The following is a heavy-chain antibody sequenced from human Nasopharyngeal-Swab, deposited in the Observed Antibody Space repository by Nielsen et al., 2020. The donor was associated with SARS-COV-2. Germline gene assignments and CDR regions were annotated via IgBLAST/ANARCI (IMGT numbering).Heavy chain of an antibody. CDR3: ARGQGYYYGSGSHWFDP. V-gene: IGHV4-34*01. D-gene: IGHD3-10*01. Sequence: LETLSLTCAVYGGSFSGYYWSWIRQPPGKGLEWIGEINHSGSTNYNPSLKSRVTISVDTSKNQFSLKLSSVTAADTAVYYCARGQGYYYGSGSHWFDPWGQGTLVTVSS. CDR2: INHSGST. J-gene: IGHJ5*02. CDR1: GGSFSGYY.